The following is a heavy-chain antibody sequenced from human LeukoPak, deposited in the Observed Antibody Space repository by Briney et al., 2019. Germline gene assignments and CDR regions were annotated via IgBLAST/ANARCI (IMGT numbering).Heavy chain of an antibody. J-gene: IGHJ4*02. CDR3: ARNDNSGFYSDT. CDR2: ISRSGSNT. Sequence: GGSLRLSCVASGFTFTTHAMNWVRQAPGKGLEWVSGISRSGSNTFYADSVKGRFTISRDNSKNTLNLEMNSVRAEDTALYYCARNDNSGFYSDTWGQGTLVTVSS. CDR1: GFTFTTHA. D-gene: IGHD3-22*01. V-gene: IGHV3-23*01.